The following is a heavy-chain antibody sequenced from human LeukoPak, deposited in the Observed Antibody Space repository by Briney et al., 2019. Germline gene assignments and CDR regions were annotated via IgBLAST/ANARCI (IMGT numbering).Heavy chain of an antibody. CDR1: GGSISSSSYY. CDR3: ARHGDGNNSGVVSY. CDR2: IYYSGST. J-gene: IGHJ4*02. V-gene: IGHV4-39*01. D-gene: IGHD5-24*01. Sequence: SETLSLTCTVSGGSISSSSYYWGWLRQPPGKGREWIGSIYYSGSTYYNPSLKSRVTISVDTSKNQFSLKLSSVAAADTAVYYCARHGDGNNSGVVSYWGQGTLVTVSS.